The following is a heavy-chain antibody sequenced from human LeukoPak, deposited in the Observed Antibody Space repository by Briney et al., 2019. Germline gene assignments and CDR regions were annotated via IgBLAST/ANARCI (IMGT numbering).Heavy chain of an antibody. V-gene: IGHV4-61*02. Sequence: PSQTLSLTCTVSGGSISSGSYYWSWIRQPAGKGLEWIGRIYTSGSTNYNPSLKSRVTISVDTSKNQFSLKLSSVTAADTAVYYCARDKEQQLVNWFDPWGQGTLVTVSS. CDR2: IYTSGST. J-gene: IGHJ5*02. CDR1: GGSISSGSYY. CDR3: ARDKEQQLVNWFDP. D-gene: IGHD6-13*01.